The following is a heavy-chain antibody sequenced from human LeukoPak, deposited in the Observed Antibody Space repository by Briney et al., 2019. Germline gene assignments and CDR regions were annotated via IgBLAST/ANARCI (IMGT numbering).Heavy chain of an antibody. CDR2: LSSDDDK. Sequence: SGPTLVKAPQTLTLSCTFSGFALSTSGVGVCWIRQHSGMVLEWLATLSSDDDKRYSPSLKSRLTITKDTSKNQVVLTMTNMDPVDTATCYCAHWACSSTSCYGFDYWGQGTLVTVSS. D-gene: IGHD2-2*01. CDR3: AHWACSSTSCYGFDY. CDR1: GFALSTSGVG. V-gene: IGHV2-5*02. J-gene: IGHJ4*02.